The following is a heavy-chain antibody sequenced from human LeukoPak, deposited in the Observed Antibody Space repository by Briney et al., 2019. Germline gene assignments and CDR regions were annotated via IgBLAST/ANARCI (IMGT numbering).Heavy chain of an antibody. Sequence: SETLSLTCAVYGGSFSGYYWSWIRQPPGKGLEWIGEINHSGSTNYNPSLKSRVTISVDTSKNQFSLKLSSVTAADTAVYYCARVVVPAAGPYYFDYWGQGTLVTVSS. J-gene: IGHJ4*02. CDR3: ARVVVPAAGPYYFDY. CDR1: GGSFSGYY. V-gene: IGHV4-34*01. D-gene: IGHD2-2*01. CDR2: INHSGST.